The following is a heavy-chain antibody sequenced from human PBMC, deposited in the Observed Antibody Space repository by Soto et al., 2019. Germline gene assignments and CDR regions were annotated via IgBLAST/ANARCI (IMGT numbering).Heavy chain of an antibody. CDR1: VGSIISYY. CDR3: ARESGYCSGGSCYGSWFDP. CDR2: IYYSGST. D-gene: IGHD2-15*01. Sequence: SETLSLTCTFSVGSIISYYWSWIRQPPGKGLEWIGYIYYSGSTNYNPSLKSRVTISVDTSKNQFSLKLSSVTAADTAVYYCARESGYCSGGSCYGSWFDPWGQGTLVTVSS. V-gene: IGHV4-59*01. J-gene: IGHJ5*02.